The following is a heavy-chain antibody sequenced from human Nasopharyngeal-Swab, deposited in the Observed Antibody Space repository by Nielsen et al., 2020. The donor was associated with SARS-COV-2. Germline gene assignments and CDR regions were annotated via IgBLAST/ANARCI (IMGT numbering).Heavy chain of an antibody. J-gene: IGHJ6*02. Sequence: VRHAPGQGLEWMGWMNPNSGNTGYAQKFQGRVTITRNTSISTAYMELSSLRSEDTAVYYCALPSAAYYYYGMDVWGQGTTVTVSS. D-gene: IGHD2-2*01. CDR2: MNPNSGNT. CDR3: ALPSAAYYYYGMDV. V-gene: IGHV1-8*03.